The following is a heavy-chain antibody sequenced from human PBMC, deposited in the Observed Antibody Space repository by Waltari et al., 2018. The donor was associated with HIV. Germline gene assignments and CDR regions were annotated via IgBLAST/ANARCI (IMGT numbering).Heavy chain of an antibody. J-gene: IGHJ4*02. CDR2: INHSGST. CDR1: GGSFSGYY. D-gene: IGHD6-19*01. V-gene: IGHV4-34*01. Sequence: QAQRQQWGAGLLTPSETLSLTCADYGGSFSGYYWSWLGQPPGKGLEWIGEINHSGSTNYKPSLKSRVTISVDTSKNQFSLKLGSVTAADTAVYYCARGRSPYSSGWYASEYWGQGTLVTVSS. CDR3: ARGRSPYSSGWYASEY.